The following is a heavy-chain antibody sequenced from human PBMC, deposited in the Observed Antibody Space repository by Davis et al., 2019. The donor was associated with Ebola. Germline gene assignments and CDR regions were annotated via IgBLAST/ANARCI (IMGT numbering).Heavy chain of an antibody. CDR3: ARDSSNYGDYVVLDY. CDR2: IIPIFGTA. D-gene: IGHD4-17*01. J-gene: IGHJ4*02. CDR1: GGTFSSYA. V-gene: IGHV1-69*13. Sequence: AASVKVSCKASGGTFSSYAISWVRQAPGQGLEWMGGIIPIFGTANYAQKFQGRVTITADESTSTAYMELSSLRSEDTAVYYCARDSSNYGDYVVLDYWGQGTLVTVSS.